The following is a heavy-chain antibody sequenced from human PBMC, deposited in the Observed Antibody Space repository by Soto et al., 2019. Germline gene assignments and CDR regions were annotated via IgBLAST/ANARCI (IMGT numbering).Heavy chain of an antibody. J-gene: IGHJ4*02. CDR3: GRGAGEYSGYDGSFDY. Sequence: QVQLVQSGAEVKKPGSSVKVSCKASGGTFSSYAISWVRQAPGQGLEWMGGIIPIFGTANYAQKFQGRVTITADESTSTSYWELSSLRSEDTAVYYCGRGAGEYSGYDGSFDYWGQGTLVSVSS. V-gene: IGHV1-69*01. D-gene: IGHD5-12*01. CDR2: IIPIFGTA. CDR1: GGTFSSYA.